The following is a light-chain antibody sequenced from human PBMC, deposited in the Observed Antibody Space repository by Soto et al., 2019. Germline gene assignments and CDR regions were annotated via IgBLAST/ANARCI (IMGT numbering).Light chain of an antibody. CDR3: QKSYTTPPIT. CDR2: WAS. V-gene: IGKV4-1*01. CDR1: QILLSTSPNRNH. Sequence: DIVMSQSPDSVAVYLGERATITCTSGQILLSTSPNRNHLAWYQQKTGQPPKLLIYWASTRESGVPDRISASGSGTNFTLVISSVRAEDVALYYCQKSYTTPPITVGQGKRLEIK. J-gene: IGKJ5*01.